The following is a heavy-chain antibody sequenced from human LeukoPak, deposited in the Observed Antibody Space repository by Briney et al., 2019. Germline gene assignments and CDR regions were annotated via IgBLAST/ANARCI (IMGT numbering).Heavy chain of an antibody. D-gene: IGHD3-22*01. Sequence: SETLSLTCAVYGGSFSSYYWSWIRQPPGKGLEWIGKTNHGGSTNYNPSLKSRVTIPVDMSKNQFSLKLTSVTAADTAVYYCARLIHYDSSGYLDYWGQGSLVTVSS. CDR1: GGSFSSYY. J-gene: IGHJ4*02. CDR3: ARLIHYDSSGYLDY. V-gene: IGHV4-34*01. CDR2: TNHGGST.